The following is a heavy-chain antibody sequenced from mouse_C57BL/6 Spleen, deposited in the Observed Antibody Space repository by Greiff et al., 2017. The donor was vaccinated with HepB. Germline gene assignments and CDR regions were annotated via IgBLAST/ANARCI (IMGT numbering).Heavy chain of an antibody. D-gene: IGHD1-1*01. CDR2: IHPNSGST. J-gene: IGHJ2*01. CDR3: ARDWNYDGRP. Sequence: VQLQQSGAELVKPGASVKLSCKASGYTFTSYWMHWVKQRPGQGLEWIGMIHPNSGSTNYNEKFQSKATLTVDKSSSTAYMQLSSLTSEDSAVYYVARDWNYDGRPWGQGTTLTVSS. CDR1: GYTFTSYW. V-gene: IGHV1-64*01.